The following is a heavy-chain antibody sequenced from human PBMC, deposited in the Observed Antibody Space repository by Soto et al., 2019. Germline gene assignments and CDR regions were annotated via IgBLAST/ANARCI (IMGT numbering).Heavy chain of an antibody. CDR2: IYYSGST. CDR1: GGSISSYY. D-gene: IGHD3-3*01. Sequence: PSETLSLTCTVSGGSISSYYWSWIRQPPGKGLEWIGYIYYSGSTNYNPSLKSRVTISVDTSKNQFSLKLSSVTAADTAVYYCARDRRKSSGIFGVVNGMDVWGQGTTVTVSS. CDR3: ARDRRKSSGIFGVVNGMDV. V-gene: IGHV4-59*01. J-gene: IGHJ6*02.